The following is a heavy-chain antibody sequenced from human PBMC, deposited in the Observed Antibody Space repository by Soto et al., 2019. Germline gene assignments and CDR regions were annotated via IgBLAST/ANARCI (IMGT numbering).Heavy chain of an antibody. Sequence: LRLSCAASGFTFSSYEMNWVRQAPGKGLEWVSYISSSGSTIYYADSVKGRFTISRDNAKNSLYLQMSSLRAEDTAVYYCARSEQPHYYYGMDVWGQGTTVTVSS. CDR2: ISSSGSTI. D-gene: IGHD6-13*01. CDR3: ARSEQPHYYYGMDV. V-gene: IGHV3-48*03. CDR1: GFTFSSYE. J-gene: IGHJ6*02.